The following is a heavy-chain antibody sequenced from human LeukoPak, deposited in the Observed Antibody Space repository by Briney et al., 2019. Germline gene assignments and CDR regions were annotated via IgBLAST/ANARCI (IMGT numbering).Heavy chain of an antibody. CDR1: GGSISSGGYY. J-gene: IGHJ4*02. CDR3: ARAYSWDSEITPFDY. Sequence: PSQTLSLTCTVSGGSISSGGYYWSWIRQPPGKGLEWIGYIYHSGSTYYNPSLKSRVTISVDRSKNQFSLKLRSVTAADTAVYYCARAYSWDSEITPFDYWGQGTLVTVSS. CDR2: IYHSGST. D-gene: IGHD5-18*01. V-gene: IGHV4-30-2*01.